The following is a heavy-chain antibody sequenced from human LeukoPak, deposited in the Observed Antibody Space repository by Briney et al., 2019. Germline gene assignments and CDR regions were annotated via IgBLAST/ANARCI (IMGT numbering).Heavy chain of an antibody. V-gene: IGHV4-39*01. D-gene: IGHD2-15*01. CDR1: GGSISSSSYY. J-gene: IGHJ4*02. CDR3: VRQVGYCSGGTCYRHFDY. CDR2: IYYSGTT. Sequence: PSETLSLTCTVSGGSISSSSYYWGWIRQPPGKGLESTVIIYYSGTTYYNPSLKSRLTISVDTSNNQFSLKLSSVTAADTAVYYCVRQVGYCSGGTCYRHFDYWGQGTLVTVSS.